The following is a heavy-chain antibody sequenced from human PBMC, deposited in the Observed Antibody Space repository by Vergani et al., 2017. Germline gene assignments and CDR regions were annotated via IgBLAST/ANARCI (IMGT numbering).Heavy chain of an antibody. CDR1: GFTFSSYS. J-gene: IGHJ6*02. CDR3: ARENLYDSSGYYQYYYGMDV. CDR2: ISSSSSTI. V-gene: IGHV3-48*04. D-gene: IGHD3-22*01. Sequence: EVQLVESGGGLVQPGRSLRLSCAASGFTFSSYSMNWVRQAPGKGLEWVSYISSSSSTIYYADSVKGRFTISRDNAKNSLYLQMNSLRAEDTAVYYCARENLYDSSGYYQYYYGMDVWGQGTTVTVSS.